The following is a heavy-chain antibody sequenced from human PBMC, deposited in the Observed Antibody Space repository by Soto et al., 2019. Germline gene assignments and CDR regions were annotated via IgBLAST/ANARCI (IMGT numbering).Heavy chain of an antibody. Sequence: EVQLVESGGGLVKPGGSLRLSCAASGFTFTSYTMSWVRQAPGKGLEWVSAISSSSSYIYYADSVKGRFTISRDNAKSSLYLQMNSLRAEDTAVYYCFMMQVNYYYLDVWGKGTTVTVS. CDR1: GFTFTSYT. CDR2: ISSSSSYI. CDR3: FMMQVNYYYLDV. J-gene: IGHJ6*03. V-gene: IGHV3-21*01. D-gene: IGHD3-16*01.